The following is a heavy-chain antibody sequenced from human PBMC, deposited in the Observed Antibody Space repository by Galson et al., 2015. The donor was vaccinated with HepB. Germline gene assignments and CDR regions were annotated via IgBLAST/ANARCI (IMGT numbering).Heavy chain of an antibody. CDR2: VSYDGSVQ. CDR3: AKELGHTSAWDQQFFFFGMDV. CDR1: GFTFSSYG. D-gene: IGHD6-19*01. Sequence: SLRLSCAASGFTFSSYGMHWVRQAPGKGLEWVAIVSYDGSVQYFGNSVKGRFTISRDNSKNTLYLQMNGLSLEDTAVYYWAKELGHTSAWDQQFFFFGMDVWGQGTTVTVSS. J-gene: IGHJ6*02. V-gene: IGHV3-30*18.